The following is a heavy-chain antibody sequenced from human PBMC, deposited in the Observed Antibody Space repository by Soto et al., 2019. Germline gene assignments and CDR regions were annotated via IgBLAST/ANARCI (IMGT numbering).Heavy chain of an antibody. CDR3: ARAGGDGYSNYYYYGMDV. CDR2: IGTAGDT. D-gene: IGHD4-4*01. Sequence: RLSCAASGFTFSSYDMHWVRQATGKGLEWVSAIGTAGDTYYPGSVKGRFTISRENAKNSLYLQMNSLRAGDTAVYYCARAGGDGYSNYYYYGMDVWGQGTTVTVSS. CDR1: GFTFSSYD. J-gene: IGHJ6*02. V-gene: IGHV3-13*01.